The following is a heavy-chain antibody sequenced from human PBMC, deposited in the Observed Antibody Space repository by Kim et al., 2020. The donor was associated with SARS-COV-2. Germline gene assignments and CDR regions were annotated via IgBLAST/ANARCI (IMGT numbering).Heavy chain of an antibody. CDR2: IKQDGSDK. Sequence: GGSLRLSCAASGFTFNTYWMTWVRQAPGKGLEWVANIKQDGSDKYYVDSVRGRFTISRDNAKNSLYLQMNSLRVEDTAVYYCASSLAVTCTRHFDFWGRGTLVTVSS. V-gene: IGHV3-7*03. J-gene: IGHJ4*02. CDR3: ASSLAVTCTRHFDF. D-gene: IGHD6-19*01. CDR1: GFTFNTYW.